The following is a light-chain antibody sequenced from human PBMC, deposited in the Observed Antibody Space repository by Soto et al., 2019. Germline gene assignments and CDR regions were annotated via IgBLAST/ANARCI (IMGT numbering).Light chain of an antibody. V-gene: IGKV3-15*01. CDR2: GAS. CDR3: QQYNNWLLYT. CDR1: QSVRSN. J-gene: IGKJ2*01. Sequence: EIVMTQSPATLYASPGERATLSCRASQSVRSNLAWYQQKPGQAPRLLIYGASTRATGIPARFSGSGSGTEFTLPISSLQSGDFAVYYCQQYNNWLLYTFGQGTKLEIK.